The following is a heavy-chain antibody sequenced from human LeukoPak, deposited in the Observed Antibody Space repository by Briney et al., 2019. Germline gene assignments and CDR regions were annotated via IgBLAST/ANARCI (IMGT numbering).Heavy chain of an antibody. D-gene: IGHD3-3*01. CDR3: AKASWVSSADAVL. J-gene: IGHJ4*02. V-gene: IGHV3-23*01. CDR1: GFTFSSYA. Sequence: GGSLRLSCAASGFTFSSYAMSWVRQAPARGLEWVSSLRGGGETFYGDSVKGRFTLSRDESRNTVYLQMNNLRVEDTAVYFCAKASWVSSADAVLWGQGTVVTVSS. CDR2: LRGGGET.